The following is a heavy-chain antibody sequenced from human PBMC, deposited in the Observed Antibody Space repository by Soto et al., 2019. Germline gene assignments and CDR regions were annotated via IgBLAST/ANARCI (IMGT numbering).Heavy chain of an antibody. CDR2: IWYDGSNK. CDR3: ARDSGYFDY. Sequence: QVQLVESGGGVVQPGRSLRLSCAASGFTFSSYGMHWVRQAPGKGLEWVAVIWYDGSNKYYADSVKGRFTISRDNSKNTLYLQMTSLRAEDTAVYYCARDSGYFDYWGQGTLVTVSS. CDR1: GFTFSSYG. V-gene: IGHV3-33*01. J-gene: IGHJ4*02. D-gene: IGHD3-10*01.